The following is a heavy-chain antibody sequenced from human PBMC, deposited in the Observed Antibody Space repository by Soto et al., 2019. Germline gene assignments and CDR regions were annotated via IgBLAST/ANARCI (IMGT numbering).Heavy chain of an antibody. CDR1: GFTFSSYA. V-gene: IGHV3-23*01. D-gene: IGHD1-7*01. J-gene: IGHJ5*02. Sequence: PGGSLRLSCAASGFTFSSYAMSWVRQAPGKGLEWVSAISGSGGSTYYADSVKGRFTISRDNSKNTLYLQMNSLRSDDTAVYYCARDPIWTYTWNYARLNYLDPWGQGTLVTVSS. CDR3: ARDPIWTYTWNYARLNYLDP. CDR2: ISGSGGST.